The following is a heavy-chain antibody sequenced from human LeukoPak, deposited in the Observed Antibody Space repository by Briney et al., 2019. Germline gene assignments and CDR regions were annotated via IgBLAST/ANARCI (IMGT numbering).Heavy chain of an antibody. CDR1: GFTFSSYT. CDR2: ISSSINYI. V-gene: IGHV3-21*01. J-gene: IGHJ4*02. Sequence: RGSLRLSCAASGFTFSSYTMSWVREAPGKGLEWVASISSSINYIYHADLIKGRFTISRDDAQNSVYLQMNSLKDEDTAVYYCARSRTSSPYDKNLNFWGQGTLVIVSS. CDR3: ARSRTSSPYDKNLNF. D-gene: IGHD1-14*01.